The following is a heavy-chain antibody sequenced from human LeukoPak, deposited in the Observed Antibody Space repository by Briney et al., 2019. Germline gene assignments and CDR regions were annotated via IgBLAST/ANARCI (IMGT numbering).Heavy chain of an antibody. CDR1: GYTFTSYD. V-gene: IGHV1-8*01. CDR2: MNPNSGNT. CDR3: ATDLLLGSSGYYIFDY. J-gene: IGHJ4*02. Sequence: ASVKVSCKASGYTFTSYDINWVRQATGQGLEWMGWMNPNSGNTGYAQKFQGRVTMTRNTSISTAYMELSSLRSEDTAVYYCATDLLLGSSGYYIFDYWGQGTLVTVSS. D-gene: IGHD3-22*01.